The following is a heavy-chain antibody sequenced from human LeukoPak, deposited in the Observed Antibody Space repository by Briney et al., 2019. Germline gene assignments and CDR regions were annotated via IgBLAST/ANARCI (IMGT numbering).Heavy chain of an antibody. V-gene: IGHV3-30*04. CDR2: IPYDGSNR. CDR3: ARAEISSSWFHFDH. J-gene: IGHJ4*02. D-gene: IGHD6-13*01. Sequence: GRSLRLSCAASGFSFSYYVMHWVRQAPGKGLEWVAGIPYDGSNRYFADSVKGRFTISRDNSENTLYLQMNSLRAEDTTVYFCARAEISSSWFHFDHWGQGTLVTVSS. CDR1: GFSFSYYV.